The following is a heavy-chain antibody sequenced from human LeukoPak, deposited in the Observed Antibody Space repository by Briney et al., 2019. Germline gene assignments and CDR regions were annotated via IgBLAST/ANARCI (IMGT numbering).Heavy chain of an antibody. Sequence: GGSLRLSCAASGFTFSTYWMHWVRQAPGKGLVWVSRINSDGSITSYEDSVKGRFTISRDNAKKTLYLQMNSLKAEDTAVYYCVGFNYGDYPGDYWGQGTLVTVSS. CDR2: INSDGSIT. V-gene: IGHV3-74*01. D-gene: IGHD4-17*01. CDR3: VGFNYGDYPGDY. J-gene: IGHJ4*02. CDR1: GFTFSTYW.